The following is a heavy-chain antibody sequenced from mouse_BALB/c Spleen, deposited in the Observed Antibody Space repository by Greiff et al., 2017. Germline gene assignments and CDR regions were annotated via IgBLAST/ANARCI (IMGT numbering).Heavy chain of an antibody. Sequence: VKLMESGPDLVAPSQSLSITCTVSGFSLTSYGVHWVRQPPGKGLEWLVVIWSDGSTTYNSALKSRLSISKDNSKSQVFLKMNSLQTDDTAMYYCARHEKYGNYGAWFAYWGQGTLVTVSA. D-gene: IGHD2-10*02. V-gene: IGHV2-6-2*01. CDR3: ARHEKYGNYGAWFAY. CDR2: IWSDGST. J-gene: IGHJ3*01. CDR1: GFSLTSYG.